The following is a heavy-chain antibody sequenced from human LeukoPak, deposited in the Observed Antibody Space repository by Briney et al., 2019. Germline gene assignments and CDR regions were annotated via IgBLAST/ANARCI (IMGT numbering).Heavy chain of an antibody. D-gene: IGHD6-19*01. V-gene: IGHV3-30-3*01. CDR2: ISYDGSNK. J-gene: IGHJ3*02. CDR3: ARAQDSSGWYTYAFDI. CDR1: GFTFSSYA. Sequence: GGSLRLSCAASGFTFSSYAMHWVRQAPGKGLEWVAVISYDGSNKYYADSVKGRFTISRDNSKNTLYLQMNSLRAEDTAVYYCARAQDSSGWYTYAFDIWGQGTMVTVSS.